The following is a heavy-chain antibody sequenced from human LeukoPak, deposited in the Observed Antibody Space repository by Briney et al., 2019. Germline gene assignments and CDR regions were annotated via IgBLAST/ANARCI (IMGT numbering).Heavy chain of an antibody. Sequence: GGSLRLSCAASGFTFSDYYMSWIRQAPGKGLEWVSYISSSGSTIYYADSVKGRFTISRDNAKNSLYLQMNSLRAEDTAVYYCARDRRTSRHYYYYGMDVWGQGTTVTVSS. D-gene: IGHD2-2*01. V-gene: IGHV3-11*01. CDR1: GFTFSDYY. CDR3: ARDRRTSRHYYYYGMDV. CDR2: ISSSGSTI. J-gene: IGHJ6*02.